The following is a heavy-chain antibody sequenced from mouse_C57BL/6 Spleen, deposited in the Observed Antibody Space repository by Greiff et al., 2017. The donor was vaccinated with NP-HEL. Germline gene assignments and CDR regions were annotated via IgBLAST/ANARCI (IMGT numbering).Heavy chain of an antibody. D-gene: IGHD2-3*01. CDR1: GFTFSSYG. V-gene: IGHV5-6*01. CDR2: ISSGGSYT. J-gene: IGHJ1*03. Sequence: EVQLMESGGDLVKPGGSLKLSCAASGFTFSSYGMSWVRQTPDKRLEWVATISSGGSYTYYPDSVKGRFTISRDNAKNTLYLQMSSLKSEDTAMYYCARHRDDGYYGRYFDVWGTGTTVTVSS. CDR3: ARHRDDGYYGRYFDV.